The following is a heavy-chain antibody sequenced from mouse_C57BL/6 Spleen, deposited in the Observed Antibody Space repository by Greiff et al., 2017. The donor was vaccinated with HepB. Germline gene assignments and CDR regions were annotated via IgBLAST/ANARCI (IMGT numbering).Heavy chain of an antibody. D-gene: IGHD3-2*02. J-gene: IGHJ4*01. CDR2: IDPSDSYT. V-gene: IGHV1-59*01. CDR1: GYTFTSYW. Sequence: VQLQQPGAELVRPGTSVKLSCKASGYTFTSYWMHWVKQRPGQGLEWIGVIDPSDSYTNYNQKFKGKATLTVDTSSSTAYMQLSSLTSEDSAVYYCASPYSSGYLYAMDYWGQGTSVTVSS. CDR3: ASPYSSGYLYAMDY.